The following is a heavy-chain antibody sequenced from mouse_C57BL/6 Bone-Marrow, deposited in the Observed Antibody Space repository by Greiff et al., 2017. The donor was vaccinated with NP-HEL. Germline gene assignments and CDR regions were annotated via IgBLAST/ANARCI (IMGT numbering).Heavy chain of an antibody. V-gene: IGHV1-39*01. CDR2: INPNYGTT. J-gene: IGHJ3*01. CDR1: GYSFTDYN. CDR3: ARRGGYGNFAWFAY. D-gene: IGHD2-1*01. Sequence: VQLQQSGPELVKPGASVKISCKASGYSFTDYNMNWVKQSNGKSLEWIGVINPNYGTTSYNQKFKGKATLTVDQSSSTAYMQLNSLTSEYSAVYYCARRGGYGNFAWFAYWGQGTLVTVSA.